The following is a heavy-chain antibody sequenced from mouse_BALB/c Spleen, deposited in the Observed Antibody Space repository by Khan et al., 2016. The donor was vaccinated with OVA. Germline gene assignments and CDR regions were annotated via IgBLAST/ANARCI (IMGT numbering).Heavy chain of an antibody. D-gene: IGHD2-10*01. CDR2: ISSTGSYT. CDR1: GFAFNSYD. Sequence: EVELVESGGGLVEPGASLKLSCEVSGFAFNSYDMSWVRQTPEKRLEWVATISSTGSYTYYPDSVKGRFTISRDTARNTLYLQMSSLRSEDTALYYCTRPSYYGNPWFTYWGQGTLVTVSA. J-gene: IGHJ3*01. V-gene: IGHV5-9*02. CDR3: TRPSYYGNPWFTY.